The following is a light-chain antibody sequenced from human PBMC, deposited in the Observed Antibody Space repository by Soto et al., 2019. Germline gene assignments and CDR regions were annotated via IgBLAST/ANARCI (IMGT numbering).Light chain of an antibody. CDR2: GAS. Sequence: EIVLTQSPGTLSLSPGERATLSCRASQSVSNNYLAWYQQKPGQAPRLLIYGASNRATGIPDRFSGSGSGTDFTLTISRLEPEEFVVFYCYQYGSTPPTFGQGTKVDIK. V-gene: IGKV3-20*01. CDR1: QSVSNNY. J-gene: IGKJ1*01. CDR3: YQYGSTPPT.